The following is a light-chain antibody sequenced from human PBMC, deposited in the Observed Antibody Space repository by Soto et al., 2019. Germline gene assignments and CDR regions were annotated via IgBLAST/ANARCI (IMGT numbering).Light chain of an antibody. V-gene: IGLV1-51*01. CDR1: SSNIGNNY. Sequence: QSVLTQPTSVSAAPGQKVTISCSGSSSNIGNNYVSWYQHLPGTAPKLLIYDNNKRPSGIPDRFSGSKSGTSATLGITGLQTGDEADYYCATWDSSLSAGVFGGGTKLTVL. CDR3: ATWDSSLSAGV. J-gene: IGLJ2*01. CDR2: DNN.